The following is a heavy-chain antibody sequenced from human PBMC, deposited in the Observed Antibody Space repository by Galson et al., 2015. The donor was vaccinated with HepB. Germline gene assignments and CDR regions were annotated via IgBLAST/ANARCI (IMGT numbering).Heavy chain of an antibody. Sequence: SVKVSCKASGYSFTMYGISWVRQAPGQGLEWMGWISTYDAKTNFAQKVQGRVNMTTDTSTSTAYMELRSLRSDDTAVYYCAILTEHTGTPEQNGLDVWGQGTTITVSS. D-gene: IGHD1-1*01. CDR1: GYSFTMYG. CDR2: ISTYDAKT. CDR3: AILTEHTGTPEQNGLDV. V-gene: IGHV1-18*01. J-gene: IGHJ6*02.